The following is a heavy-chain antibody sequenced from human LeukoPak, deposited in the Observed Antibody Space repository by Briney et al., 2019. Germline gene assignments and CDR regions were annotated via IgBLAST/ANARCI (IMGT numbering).Heavy chain of an antibody. CDR2: ISSSSSYI. CDR1: GFTLSSYS. D-gene: IGHD3-3*01. V-gene: IGHV3-21*01. Sequence: PGGSLRLSCAASGFTLSSYSMNWVRQAPGKGLEWVSSISSSSSYIYYADSVKGRFTISRDNAKNSLYLQMNSLRAEDTAVYYCARDQPIFGVVDYYYYYMDVWGKGTTVTVSS. CDR3: ARDQPIFGVVDYYYYYMDV. J-gene: IGHJ6*03.